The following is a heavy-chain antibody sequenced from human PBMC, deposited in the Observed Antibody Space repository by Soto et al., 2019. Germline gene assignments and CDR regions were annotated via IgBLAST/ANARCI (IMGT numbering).Heavy chain of an antibody. CDR2: ISYDGSSK. J-gene: IGHJ6*02. CDR3: VKGLVPYSYYGMDV. D-gene: IGHD6-6*01. V-gene: IGHV3-30*18. CDR1: GFTFSSYG. Sequence: QVQLVESGGGVVQPGRSLRLSCAASGFTFSSYGMHWVRQAPGKGLEWVAVISYDGSSKYYAESVKGRFTISRDNSEKTLYLQMNSLRVEDTTMFYCVKGLVPYSYYGMDVWGQGTTVTVSS.